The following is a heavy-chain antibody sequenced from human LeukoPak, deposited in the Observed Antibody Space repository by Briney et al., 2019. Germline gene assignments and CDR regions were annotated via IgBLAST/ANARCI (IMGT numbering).Heavy chain of an antibody. J-gene: IGHJ4*02. D-gene: IGHD3-9*01. CDR3: ASPEDGYYDILTGYPARTQIDY. V-gene: IGHV4-39*01. CDR2: IYYSGST. CDR1: GGSISSSSYY. Sequence: TSETLSLTCTVSGGSISSSSYYWGWIRQPPGKGLEWIGSIYYSGSTYYNPSLKSRVTISVDTSKNQFSLKLSSVTAADTAVYYCASPEDGYYDILTGYPARTQIDYWGQGTLVTVSS.